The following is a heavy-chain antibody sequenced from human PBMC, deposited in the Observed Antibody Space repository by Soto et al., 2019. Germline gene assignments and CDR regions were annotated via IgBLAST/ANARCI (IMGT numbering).Heavy chain of an antibody. D-gene: IGHD2-21*01. V-gene: IGHV3-23*01. Sequence: PGGSLRLSCAASGFTFSTYAMTWVRQAPGRGLEWVSSITGSGDATYYADSVKGRFTISRDNSKDTLFLQMNSLRAEDTAVYYCAKAGRLVINWFDPWGQGTLVTVSS. CDR1: GFTFSTYA. J-gene: IGHJ5*02. CDR3: AKAGRLVINWFDP. CDR2: ITGSGDAT.